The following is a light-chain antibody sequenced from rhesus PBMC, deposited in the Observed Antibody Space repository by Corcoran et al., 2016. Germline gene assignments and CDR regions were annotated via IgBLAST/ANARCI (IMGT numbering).Light chain of an antibody. CDR3: QQYNNWSS. CDR2: YAS. J-gene: IGKJ2*01. CDR1: QSVSSN. V-gene: IGKV3-35*01. Sequence: EIVMTQSPATLSLSPGERATLSCRASQSVSSNLSWYQQKPGQAPSLLIYYASNRAPGIPDRFSGSGSGTDFTLTISSLEPEDVGVYYCQQYNNWSSFGQGTKVEIK.